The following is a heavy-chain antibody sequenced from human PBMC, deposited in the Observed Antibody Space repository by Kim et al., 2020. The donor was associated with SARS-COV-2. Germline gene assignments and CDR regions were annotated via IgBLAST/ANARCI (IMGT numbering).Heavy chain of an antibody. CDR2: IYYSGST. CDR1: GGSISSSSYY. V-gene: IGHV4-39*01. J-gene: IGHJ5*02. Sequence: SETLSLTCTVSGGSISSSSYYWGWIRQPPGKGLEWIGSIYYSGSTYYNPSLKSRVTISVDTSKNQFSLKLSSVTAADTAVYYCARHVAYSGFGKGWFDPWGQGTLVTVSS. CDR3: ARHVAYSGFGKGWFDP. D-gene: IGHD5-12*01.